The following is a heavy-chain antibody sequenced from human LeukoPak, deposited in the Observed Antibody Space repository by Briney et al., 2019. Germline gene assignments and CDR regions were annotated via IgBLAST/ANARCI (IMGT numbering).Heavy chain of an antibody. CDR2: INHSGST. Sequence: SETLSLTCAVYGGSFSGYYWSWIRQPPGKGLEWIGEINHSGSTNYNPSLKSRVTISVDTSKNQFSLKLSSVTAADTAVYYCASRRRDGYNYRNNYFDYWGQGTLVTVSS. CDR1: GGSFSGYY. V-gene: IGHV4-34*01. D-gene: IGHD5-24*01. J-gene: IGHJ4*02. CDR3: ASRRRDGYNYRNNYFDY.